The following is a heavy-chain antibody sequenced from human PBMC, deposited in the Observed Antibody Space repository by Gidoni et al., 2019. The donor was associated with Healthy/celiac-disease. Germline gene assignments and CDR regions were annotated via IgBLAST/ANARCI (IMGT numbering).Heavy chain of an antibody. Sequence: QVQLQESGPGLVKPSETLSLTRTVSGGSLSRYYWSWIRQPPGKGLEWIGYIYYSGSTNYNPSLKRRVTISVDTSKNQFSLKLSSVTAADTAVYYCARGGRYGSGTNIDYWGQGTLVTVSS. CDR1: GGSLSRYY. D-gene: IGHD3-10*01. CDR2: IYYSGST. CDR3: ARGGRYGSGTNIDY. J-gene: IGHJ4*02. V-gene: IGHV4-59*01.